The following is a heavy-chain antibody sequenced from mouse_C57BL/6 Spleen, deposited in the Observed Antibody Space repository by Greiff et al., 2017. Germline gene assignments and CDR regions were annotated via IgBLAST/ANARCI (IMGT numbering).Heavy chain of an antibody. CDR3: AKTQFYYSNYVGYAMDY. CDR1: GFTFSDYG. J-gene: IGHJ4*01. Sequence: EVKLVESGGGLVKPGGSLKISCAASGFTFSDYGMHWVRQAPEKGLEWVAYISSGSSTINYADKVKGRFTISRDNAKNTLFMQITSLKSEDSAMYYCAKTQFYYSNYVGYAMDYWGQGTSVTVSS. D-gene: IGHD2-5*01. CDR2: ISSGSSTI. V-gene: IGHV5-17*01.